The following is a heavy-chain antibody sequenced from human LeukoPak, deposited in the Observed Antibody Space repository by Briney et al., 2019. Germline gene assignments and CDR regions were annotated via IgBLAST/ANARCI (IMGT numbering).Heavy chain of an antibody. J-gene: IGHJ4*02. V-gene: IGHV4-59*01. CDR3: ASKRGFDY. CDR1: GGSISSYY. CDR2: IYYSGST. Sequence: SETLSLTCTVSGGSISSYYWSWIRQPPGKGLEWIGYIYYSGSTNYNPSLKSRVTISVDTSKNQFSLKLSSVTAAETAVYYCASKRGFDYWGRGTLVTVSS.